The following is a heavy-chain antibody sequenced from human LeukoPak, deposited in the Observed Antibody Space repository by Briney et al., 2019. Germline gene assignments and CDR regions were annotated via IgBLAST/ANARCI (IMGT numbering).Heavy chain of an antibody. Sequence: SETLSLTCTVSFNSINIYYWSWIRQSPGKGLEWIGYVYHSAITNYSPVLKSRVTMSLDTSKKQFSLKLSSVTAADTAVYYCARSEYTSMVGALYFDYWGQGILVTVSS. CDR1: FNSINIYY. J-gene: IGHJ4*02. D-gene: IGHD5-18*01. CDR3: ARSEYTSMVGALYFDY. V-gene: IGHV4-59*01. CDR2: VYHSAIT.